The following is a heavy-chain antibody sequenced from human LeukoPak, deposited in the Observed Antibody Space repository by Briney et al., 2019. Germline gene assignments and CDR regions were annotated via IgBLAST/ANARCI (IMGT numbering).Heavy chain of an antibody. CDR2: ISDNGIKK. D-gene: IGHD2/OR15-2a*01. CDR1: GFTFSDYA. J-gene: IGHJ5*02. Sequence: GGSLRLSCAAPGFTFSDYAMHWVRQAPGKGLEWVAIISDNGIKKYYADSKKGRFTISRDNAKSTLYLQMKSLRAEDTGVYYLARGKTSQNIVTRKTYNWFYPCGQGALCTVS. CDR3: ARGKTSQNIVTRKTYNWFYP. V-gene: IGHV3-30*07.